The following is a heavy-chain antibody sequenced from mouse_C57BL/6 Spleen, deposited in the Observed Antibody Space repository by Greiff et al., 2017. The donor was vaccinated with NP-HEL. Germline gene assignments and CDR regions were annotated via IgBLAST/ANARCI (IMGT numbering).Heavy chain of an antibody. J-gene: IGHJ3*01. D-gene: IGHD4-1*01. CDR3: ARDLGTGAFAY. CDR2: INYDGSST. V-gene: IGHV5-16*01. Sequence: EVQRVESEGGLVQPGSSMKLSCTASGFTFSDYYMAWVRQVPEKGLEWVANINYDGSSTYYLDSLKSRFIISRDNAKNILYLQMSSLKSEDTATYYCARDLGTGAFAYWGQGTLVPVSA. CDR1: GFTFSDYY.